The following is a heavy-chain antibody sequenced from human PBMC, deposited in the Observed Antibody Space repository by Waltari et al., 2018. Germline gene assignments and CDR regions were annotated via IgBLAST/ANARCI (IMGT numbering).Heavy chain of an antibody. J-gene: IGHJ4*02. Sequence: QVQLQQWGAGLLKPSETLSLTCAVYGGSFSGYYWSWIRQPPGKGLEWIGEINHSGSTNYNPSLKSRVTISVDTSKNQFSLKLSSVTAADTAVYYCARMRYYDSSDSFDYWGQGTLVTVSS. CDR1: GGSFSGYY. CDR2: INHSGST. D-gene: IGHD3-22*01. V-gene: IGHV4-34*01. CDR3: ARMRYYDSSDSFDY.